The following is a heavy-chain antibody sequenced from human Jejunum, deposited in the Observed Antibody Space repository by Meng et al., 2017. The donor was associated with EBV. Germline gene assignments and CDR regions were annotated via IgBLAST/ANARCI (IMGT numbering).Heavy chain of an antibody. J-gene: IGHJ4*02. CDR3: AHRENWNFDY. CDR1: GFSLSTSGVA. Sequence: QITLKESGPTLVKPPQTRTLTCTFSGFSLSTSGVAVGWIRQPPGKALEWLALIYGDDNKRYSPSLKSRFTITKDTSRNQVVLTMTNMDPADTATYYCAHRENWNFDYWGQGTLVTVSS. CDR2: IYGDDNK. D-gene: IGHD1-1*01. V-gene: IGHV2-5*02.